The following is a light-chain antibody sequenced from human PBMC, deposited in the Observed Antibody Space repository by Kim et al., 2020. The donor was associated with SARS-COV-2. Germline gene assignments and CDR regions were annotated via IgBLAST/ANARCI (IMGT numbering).Light chain of an antibody. Sequence: QRVTVSGTGSASSIGANFDVHWYHHLPGTAPKLLIYCNTNRPSGVPDRFSGSKSGTSASLAIVGLQAEDEADYYCKSYDNSLNSYVFGTGTKVTVL. J-gene: IGLJ1*01. CDR1: ASSIGANFD. CDR2: CNT. CDR3: KSYDNSLNSYV. V-gene: IGLV1-40*01.